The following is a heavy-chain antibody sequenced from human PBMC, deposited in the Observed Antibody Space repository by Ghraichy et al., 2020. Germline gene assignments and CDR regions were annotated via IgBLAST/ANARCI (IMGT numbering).Heavy chain of an antibody. CDR1: GGSISGYY. CDR3: AGGLSGRTKYDAFDI. CDR2: FYYSGST. V-gene: IGHV4-59*01. D-gene: IGHD6-19*01. Sequence: TLSLTCIVSGGSISGYYWSWVRQSPGKGLEWIGYFYYSGSTNYNPALKSRVTMSVDTSKNQFFLKLRSVTAADTAVYYCAGGLSGRTKYDAFDIWGQGTTVTVSP. J-gene: IGHJ3*02.